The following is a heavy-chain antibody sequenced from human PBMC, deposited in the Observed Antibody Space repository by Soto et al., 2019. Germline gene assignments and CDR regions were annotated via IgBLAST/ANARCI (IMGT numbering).Heavy chain of an antibody. CDR3: ARSPRKPYGLDL. V-gene: IGHV1-46*01. CDR1: GYTFTSDH. Sequence: ASVKVSCKVSGYTFTSDHLHWVLQAPGQGLEWMGIIDPSGGTTNSARVFQGRLSLTRDTSTSTVYMELSSLTSQDTAVYYFARSPRKPYGLDLWGQGTTVTVSS. J-gene: IGHJ6*02. CDR2: IDPSGGTT.